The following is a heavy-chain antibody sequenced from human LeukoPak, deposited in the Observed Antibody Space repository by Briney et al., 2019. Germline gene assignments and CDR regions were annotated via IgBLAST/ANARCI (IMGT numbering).Heavy chain of an antibody. CDR3: ARDGGYYDSSGYYTFDY. CDR1: GFTFSSYS. CDR2: ISSSSSYI. V-gene: IGHV3-21*01. Sequence: GGSLRLSCAASGFTFSSYSMNWVRQAPEKGLEWVSSISSSSSYIYYADSVKGRFTISRDNAKNSLYLQMNSLRAEDTAVYYCARDGGYYDSSGYYTFDYWGQGTLVTVSS. D-gene: IGHD3-22*01. J-gene: IGHJ4*02.